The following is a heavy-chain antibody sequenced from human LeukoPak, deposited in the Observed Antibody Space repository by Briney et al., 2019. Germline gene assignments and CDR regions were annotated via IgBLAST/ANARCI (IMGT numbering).Heavy chain of an antibody. CDR1: GGSISGYY. J-gene: IGHJ4*02. Sequence: SETLSLTCSVSGGSISGYYWSWIRQPPGKPLECIGYIYYSGSTNYNPSLKSRVTISVDTSKNQFSLKLSSVTAADTAVHYCARDHYTANWYFDYWGQGTLVTVSS. CDR2: IYYSGST. D-gene: IGHD3-3*01. CDR3: ARDHYTANWYFDY. V-gene: IGHV4-59*01.